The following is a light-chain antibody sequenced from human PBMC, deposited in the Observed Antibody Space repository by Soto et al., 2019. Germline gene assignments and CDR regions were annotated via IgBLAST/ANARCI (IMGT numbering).Light chain of an antibody. J-gene: IGKJ4*01. CDR2: GAY. Sequence: LLLTHSPGALSLSPVEITTLSCRSSQSISRYLAWYQQKPGQAPRLLIYGAYNRATGIPDRFSGSGSGTDFTLTIRRLEPEDFAVYYCQQYGSSAHINFGGGTKVDIK. CDR1: QSISRY. V-gene: IGKV3-20*01. CDR3: QQYGSSAHIN.